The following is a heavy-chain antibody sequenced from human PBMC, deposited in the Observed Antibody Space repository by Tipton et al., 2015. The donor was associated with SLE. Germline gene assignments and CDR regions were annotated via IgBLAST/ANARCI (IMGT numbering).Heavy chain of an antibody. D-gene: IGHD4-17*01. CDR3: ARAPPSTVTTRYFDL. V-gene: IGHV4-59*12. CDR1: GGSISSYY. CDR2: IYYSGST. J-gene: IGHJ2*01. Sequence: LRLSCTVSGGSISSYYWSWIRQPPGKGLEWIGYIYYSGSTNYNPSLKSRVTISVDTSKNQFSLKLSSVTAADTAVYYCARAPPSTVTTRYFDLWGRGTLVTVSS.